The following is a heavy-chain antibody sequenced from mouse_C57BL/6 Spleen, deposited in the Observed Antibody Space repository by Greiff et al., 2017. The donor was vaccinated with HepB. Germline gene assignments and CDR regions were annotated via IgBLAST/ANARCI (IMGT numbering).Heavy chain of an antibody. CDR2: IRNKANGYTT. CDR3: ASPPVYDGYYGGFAY. J-gene: IGHJ3*01. CDR1: GFTFTDYY. Sequence: EVKLMESGGGLVQPGGSLSLSCAASGFTFTDYYMSWVRQPPGKALEWLGFIRNKANGYTTEYSASVKGRFTISRDNSQSILYLQMNALRAEDSATYYCASPPVYDGYYGGFAYWGQGTLVTVSA. V-gene: IGHV7-3*01. D-gene: IGHD2-3*01.